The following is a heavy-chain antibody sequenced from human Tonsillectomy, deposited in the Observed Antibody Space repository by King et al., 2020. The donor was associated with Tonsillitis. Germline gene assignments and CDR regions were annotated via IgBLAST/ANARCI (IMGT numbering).Heavy chain of an antibody. CDR2: IKSKIDGGTT. CDR3: TTEEKYYYDSSGYSDY. CDR1: GFTFTYAW. D-gene: IGHD3-22*01. V-gene: IGHV3-15*07. Sequence: QLVQSGGGLVKPGGSLRLSCAASGFTFTYAWMNWVRQAPGKGLEWVGRIKSKIDGGTTDYAAPVKGRFNISRDDSKNTLYLQMNSLKTEDTAVYYCTTEEKYYYDSSGYSDYWGQGTLVTVSS. J-gene: IGHJ4*02.